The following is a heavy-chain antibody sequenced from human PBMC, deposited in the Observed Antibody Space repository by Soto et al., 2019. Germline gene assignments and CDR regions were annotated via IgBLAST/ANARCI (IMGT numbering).Heavy chain of an antibody. J-gene: IGHJ5*02. CDR3: ARDSVLRYSPRFWFDP. D-gene: IGHD3-9*01. CDR2: IYNGGRT. CDR1: GGSISDHY. Sequence: SETLSLTCTVSGGSISDHYYMWIRQSPGKGLEYIGYIYNGGRTDYNPSLKSRVIISVDTSKNQFSLKLTSVTAADTAVYYCARDSVLRYSPRFWFDPWGQGTLVTVSS. V-gene: IGHV4-59*11.